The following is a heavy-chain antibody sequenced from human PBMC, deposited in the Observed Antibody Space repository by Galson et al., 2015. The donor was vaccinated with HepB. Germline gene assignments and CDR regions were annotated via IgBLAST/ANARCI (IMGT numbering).Heavy chain of an antibody. CDR2: ISPYNRDT. D-gene: IGHD2-15*01. Sequence: SVKVSCKASGYNFSTYSITWVRQAPGQGLEWMGWISPYNRDTDDAREFQGRVTMTTDTFTSTAYMELRSLRSDDTAVYYCARGALVGVVGGSQMNWFDPWGQGTLVTVSS. J-gene: IGHJ5*02. CDR1: GYNFSTYS. V-gene: IGHV1-18*01. CDR3: ARGALVGVVGGSQMNWFDP.